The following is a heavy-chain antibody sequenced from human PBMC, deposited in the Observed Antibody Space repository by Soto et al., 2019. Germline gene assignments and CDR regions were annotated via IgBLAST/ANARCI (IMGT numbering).Heavy chain of an antibody. CDR3: ARVKGGWFDP. J-gene: IGHJ5*02. CDR2: IIPIFGTA. CDR1: GGTFSSYA. D-gene: IGHD3-16*01. Sequence: VASVKVSCKASGGTFSSYAISWVRQAPGQGLEWMGGIIPIFGTANYAQKFQGRVTITADESTSTAYMELSSLRSEDTAVYYCARVKGGWFDPWGQGTLVTVSS. V-gene: IGHV1-69*13.